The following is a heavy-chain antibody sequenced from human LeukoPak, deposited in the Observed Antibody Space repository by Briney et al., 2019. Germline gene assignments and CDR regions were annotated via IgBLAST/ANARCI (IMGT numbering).Heavy chain of an antibody. V-gene: IGHV4-34*01. D-gene: IGHD3-3*01. Sequence: SETLSLTCTVSGGSISSYYWSWIRQPPGKGLEWIGEINHSGSTNYNPSLKSRVTISVDTSKNQFSLKLSSVTAADTAVYYCALFARITIFGVVNFDYWGQGTLVTVSS. J-gene: IGHJ4*02. CDR2: INHSGST. CDR3: ALFARITIFGVVNFDY. CDR1: GGSISSYY.